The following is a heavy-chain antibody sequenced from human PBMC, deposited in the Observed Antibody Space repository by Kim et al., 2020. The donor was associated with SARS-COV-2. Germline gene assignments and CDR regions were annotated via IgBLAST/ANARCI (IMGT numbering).Heavy chain of an antibody. CDR1: GYIFTNYW. D-gene: IGHD3-10*01. J-gene: IGHJ3*01. Sequence: GASLKISCRGSGYIFTNYWIGWVRQRPGRGLEWMGVIYPRDSDTRYSSSFQGQITISVDKSINTAYLQWSSLKPSDTAIYYCTRYYDVWGRGTMVTVSS. V-gene: IGHV5-51*01. CDR3: TRYYDV. CDR2: IYPRDSDT.